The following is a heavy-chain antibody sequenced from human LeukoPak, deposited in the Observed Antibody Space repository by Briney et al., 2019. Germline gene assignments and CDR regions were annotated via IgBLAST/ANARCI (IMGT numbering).Heavy chain of an antibody. Sequence: GGSLRLSCVASGFTLGTSAMSWVRQAPGKGLEWVSGFNNNGDPLYAESVKGRFTISRDNAKNTLYLEMRSLRAEDSALYYCVKDDWVWLLAHWGQGTLVPVSS. CDR3: VKDDWVWLLAH. V-gene: IGHV3-23*01. CDR1: GFTLGTSA. J-gene: IGHJ4*02. D-gene: IGHD5-12*01. CDR2: FNNNGDP.